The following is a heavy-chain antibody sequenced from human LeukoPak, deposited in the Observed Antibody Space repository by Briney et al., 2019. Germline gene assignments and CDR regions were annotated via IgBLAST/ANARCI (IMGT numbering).Heavy chain of an antibody. J-gene: IGHJ4*02. CDR3: ARYSRNGVDEIGF. D-gene: IGHD5-12*01. CDR2: IYHGGST. Sequence: PSETLSLTCAVSRYSISSGYYWGWIRQPPGRGLEWIGTIYHGGSTYYNPSLTSRVTISVDTSKNQLSLKLTSVTAADTAVYYCARYSRNGVDEIGFWGQGALVTVSS. CDR1: RYSISSGYY. V-gene: IGHV4-38-2*01.